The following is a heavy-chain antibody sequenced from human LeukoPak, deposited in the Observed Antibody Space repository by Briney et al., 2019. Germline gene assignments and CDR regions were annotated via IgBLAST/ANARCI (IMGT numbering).Heavy chain of an antibody. CDR2: MNPNSGNT. CDR3: ARGAYYGSGSYVSGY. CDR1: VYTFTSYD. J-gene: IGHJ4*02. D-gene: IGHD3-10*01. Sequence: ASVKVSCKASVYTFTSYDINWVRPATGQGLEWMGWMNPNSGNTGYAQKFQGRVTMTRNTSISTAYMELSSLRSEDTAVYYCARGAYYGSGSYVSGYWGQGTLVTVSS. V-gene: IGHV1-8*01.